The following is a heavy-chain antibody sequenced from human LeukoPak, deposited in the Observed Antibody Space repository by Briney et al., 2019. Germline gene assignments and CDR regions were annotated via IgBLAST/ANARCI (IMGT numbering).Heavy chain of an antibody. CDR1: GYTFTSYA. CDR2: INPDSGGT. CDR3: ARTDYYDSSGPHLGY. J-gene: IGHJ4*02. V-gene: IGHV1-2*02. D-gene: IGHD3-22*01. Sequence: ASVKVSCKASGYTFTSYAMHWVRQAPGQGLEWMGWINPDSGGTNYAQKFQGRVTMTRDTSISTAYMELSRLRSDDTAVYYCARTDYYDSSGPHLGYWGQGTLVTVSS.